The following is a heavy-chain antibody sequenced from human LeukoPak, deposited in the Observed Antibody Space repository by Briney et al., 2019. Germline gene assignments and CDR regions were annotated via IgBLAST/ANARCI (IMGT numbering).Heavy chain of an antibody. CDR1: NYTFSDYD. Sequence: ASVKVSCKASNYTFSDYDVTWVRQAPGQELERMGWVGKYTGNADYAPKFQGRVSMTTDTSTRTAYMELRSLRPDDTAVYFCAREDDRSFGAYDCWGQGTLVTVS. J-gene: IGHJ4*02. CDR2: VGKYTGNA. V-gene: IGHV1-18*01. CDR3: AREDDRSFGAYDC. D-gene: IGHD4-17*01.